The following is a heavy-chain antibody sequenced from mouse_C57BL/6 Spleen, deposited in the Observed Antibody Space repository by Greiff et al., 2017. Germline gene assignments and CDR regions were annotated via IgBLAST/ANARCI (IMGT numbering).Heavy chain of an antibody. CDR2: IYPGDGDT. D-gene: IGHD4-1*01. CDR1: GYAFSSSW. Sequence: VQLQQSGPELVKPGASVKISCKASGYAFSSSWMNWVKQRPGKGLEWIGRIYPGDGDTNYNGKFKGKATLTADKSSSTAYMQLSSLTSEDSAVYFCATGTSWFAYWSQGTLVTVSA. V-gene: IGHV1-82*01. J-gene: IGHJ3*01. CDR3: ATGTSWFAY.